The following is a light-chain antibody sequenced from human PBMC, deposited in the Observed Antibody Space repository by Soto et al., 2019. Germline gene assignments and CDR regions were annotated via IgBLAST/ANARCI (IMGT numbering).Light chain of an antibody. Sequence: EIVMTQSPATLSVSPGERATLSCRASQSVSSNLAWYQQKPGQAPRLLLYGASTRATGIPARFGGSRSGTEFTLTISSLQSEDLAVYYCQQYNNWPWTFGQGTKVEIK. J-gene: IGKJ1*01. V-gene: IGKV3-15*01. CDR1: QSVSSN. CDR2: GAS. CDR3: QQYNNWPWT.